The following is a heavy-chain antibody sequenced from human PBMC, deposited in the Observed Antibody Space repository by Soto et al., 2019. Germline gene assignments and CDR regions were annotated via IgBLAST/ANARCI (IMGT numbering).Heavy chain of an antibody. D-gene: IGHD5-12*01. CDR1: GFTFSSYA. V-gene: IGHV3-64D*08. J-gene: IGHJ3*02. CDR2: ISSNGGST. CDR3: VKGSNRLLDAFDI. Sequence: GGSLRLSCSASGFTFSSYAMHWVRQAPGKGLEYVSAISSNGGSTYYADSVKGRFTISRDNSKNTLYLQMSSLRAEDTAVYYCVKGSNRLLDAFDIWGQGTMVPVSS.